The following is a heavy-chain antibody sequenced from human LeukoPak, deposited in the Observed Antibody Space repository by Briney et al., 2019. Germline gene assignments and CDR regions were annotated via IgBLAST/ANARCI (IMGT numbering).Heavy chain of an antibody. J-gene: IGHJ6*03. D-gene: IGHD6-19*01. CDR2: ISGSGGTI. CDR3: ARGEQWPNAYYYYYMDV. Sequence: GGSLRLSCAASGFTFSRFGMSWVRQAPGKGLEWVSAISGSGGTIYYADSVKGRFTISRDNAKNSLYLQMNSLRAEDTAVYYCARGEQWPNAYYYYYMDVWGKGTTVTISS. CDR1: GFTFSRFG. V-gene: IGHV3-21*04.